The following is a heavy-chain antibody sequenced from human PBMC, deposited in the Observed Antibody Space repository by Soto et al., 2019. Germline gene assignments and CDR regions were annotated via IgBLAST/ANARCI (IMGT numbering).Heavy chain of an antibody. Sequence: QVQLVKLGAELKKPGAPVKVSCKPSGDTFPRFDVRWLRQVTGQRLEWMGWIRVSTGGTNYAQKFQGRLTMTTVTSTDTAFMYLRTLRPDVTALFYVARDYSSASGADVGLWCQGTVVT. J-gene: IGHJ4*02. CDR2: IRVSTGGT. V-gene: IGHV1-18*01. D-gene: IGHD3-22*01. CDR1: GDTFPRFD. CDR3: ARDYSSASGADVGL.